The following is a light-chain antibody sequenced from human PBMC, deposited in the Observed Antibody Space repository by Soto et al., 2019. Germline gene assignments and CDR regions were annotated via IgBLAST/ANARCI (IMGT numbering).Light chain of an antibody. J-gene: IGLJ1*01. Sequence: QSVLTQPPSASGTPGQTITISCSGGSSNIGINTVNWYEHLPGTAPRLLIYGNNQRPSGVPDRFSGSKSGTSASLAISGLQSEDEGHYYWATWDDSLDVHVFGTGTKVTV. CDR3: ATWDDSLDVHV. CDR1: SSNIGINT. CDR2: GNN. V-gene: IGLV1-44*01.